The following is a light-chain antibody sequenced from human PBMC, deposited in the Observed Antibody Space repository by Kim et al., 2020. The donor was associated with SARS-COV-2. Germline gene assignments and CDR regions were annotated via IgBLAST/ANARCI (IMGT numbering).Light chain of an antibody. Sequence: VSPGQTASITCSGHRFGDKYVCWYQQKPGQSPVVVIYQDTKRPSGIPERFSGSNSGNTATLTISETQAMDEADYYCQVWDSTTTVFGGGTQLTVL. CDR2: QDT. CDR3: QVWDSTTTV. J-gene: IGLJ2*01. CDR1: RFGDKY. V-gene: IGLV3-1*01.